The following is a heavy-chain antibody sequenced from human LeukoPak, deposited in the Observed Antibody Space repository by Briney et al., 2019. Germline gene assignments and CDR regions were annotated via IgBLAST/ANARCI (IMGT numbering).Heavy chain of an antibody. CDR2: ISSSSSTI. D-gene: IGHD3-10*01. CDR3: ARVGGSGSY. Sequence: PGGSLRLSCAASGFTFSSYSMNWVRQAPGKGLEWVSCISSSSSTIYYADSVKGRFTISRDNAKNSLYLQMNSLRAEDTAVYYCARVGGSGSYWGQGTLVTVSS. J-gene: IGHJ4*02. V-gene: IGHV3-48*01. CDR1: GFTFSSYS.